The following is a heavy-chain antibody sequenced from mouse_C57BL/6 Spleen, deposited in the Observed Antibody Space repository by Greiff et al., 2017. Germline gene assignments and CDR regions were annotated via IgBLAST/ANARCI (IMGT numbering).Heavy chain of an antibody. CDR1: GYTFTDYE. J-gene: IGHJ1*03. V-gene: IGHV1-15*01. CDR3: TRRGDYYGSSKWYFDV. Sequence: QVQLQQSGAELVRPGASVTLSCKASGYTFTDYEMHWVKQTPVHGLEWIGAIDPETGGTAYNQKFKGKAILTADKSSSTAYMELRSLTSEDSAVYYCTRRGDYYGSSKWYFDVWGTGTTVTVSS. CDR2: IDPETGGT. D-gene: IGHD1-1*01.